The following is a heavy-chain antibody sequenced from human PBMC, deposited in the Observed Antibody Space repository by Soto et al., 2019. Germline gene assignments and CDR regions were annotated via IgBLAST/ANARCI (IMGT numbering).Heavy chain of an antibody. CDR3: AREGYYDSSGPVSGAFDI. CDR1: GGSISSYY. CDR2: IYYSGST. Sequence: LSLTCTVSGGSISSYYWSWIRQPPGKGLEWIGYIYYSGSTNYNPSLKSRVTISVDTSKNQFSLKLSSVTAADTAVYYCAREGYYDSSGPVSGAFDIWGQGTMVTVSS. D-gene: IGHD3-22*01. V-gene: IGHV4-59*01. J-gene: IGHJ3*02.